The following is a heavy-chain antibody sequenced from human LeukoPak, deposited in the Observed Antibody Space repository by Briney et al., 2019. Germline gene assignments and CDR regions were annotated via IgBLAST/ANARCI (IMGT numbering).Heavy chain of an antibody. Sequence: GESLKISCQGSGYSFTNNWIGWVRQMPGKGLEWMGIIYPDDSDATYSPSFEGQVTISADKSIRTACLQWSSLKASDTAIYYCARLGRYGSGYDYWGQGTLVTVSS. J-gene: IGHJ4*02. CDR2: IYPDDSDA. V-gene: IGHV5-51*01. CDR1: GYSFTNNW. D-gene: IGHD5-18*01. CDR3: ARLGRYGSGYDY.